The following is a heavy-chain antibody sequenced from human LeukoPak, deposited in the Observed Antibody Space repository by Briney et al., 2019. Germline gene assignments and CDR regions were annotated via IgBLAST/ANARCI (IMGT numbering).Heavy chain of an antibody. CDR3: ARISRSLYYYGMDV. V-gene: IGHV4-34*01. J-gene: IGHJ6*02. D-gene: IGHD3-3*02. Sequence: PSETLSLTCAVYGGSFSGYYWSWIRQPPGKGLEWIGEINHSGSTNYNPSLKSRVTISVDTSKNQFSLKLSSVTAADTAVYYCARISRSLYYYGMDVWGQGTTVTVSS. CDR1: GGSFSGYY. CDR2: INHSGST.